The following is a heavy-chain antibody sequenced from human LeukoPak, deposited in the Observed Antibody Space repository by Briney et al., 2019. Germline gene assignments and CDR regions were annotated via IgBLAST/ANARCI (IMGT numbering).Heavy chain of an antibody. CDR3: ARAGAYSSGWYGY. CDR2: ISGNGAGT. D-gene: IGHD6-19*01. J-gene: IGHJ4*02. CDR1: GFTFSSHA. V-gene: IGHV3-23*01. Sequence: GGSLRLSCTPSGFTFSSHAMSWVRQAPGKGLEWVSGISGNGAGTYYGDSVKGRFTISRDNAKNSLYLQMNSLRAEDTAVYYCARAGAYSSGWYGYWGQGALVTVSS.